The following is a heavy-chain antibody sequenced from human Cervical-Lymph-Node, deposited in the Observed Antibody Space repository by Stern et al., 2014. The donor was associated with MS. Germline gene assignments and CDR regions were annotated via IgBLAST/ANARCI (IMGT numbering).Heavy chain of an antibody. CDR2: LIPIFDTA. CDR3: ARGEKQWLSLWDY. J-gene: IGHJ4*02. Sequence: VQLEESGAEVKKPGSSVKVSCKASGGTFSNYAISWVRQAPGQGLEWMGGLIPIFDTANYAQKFQGRVTITADESTSTAYMELSSLRSEDTAVYYCARGEKQWLSLWDYWGQGTLVTVSS. D-gene: IGHD6-19*01. CDR1: GGTFSNYA. V-gene: IGHV1-69*01.